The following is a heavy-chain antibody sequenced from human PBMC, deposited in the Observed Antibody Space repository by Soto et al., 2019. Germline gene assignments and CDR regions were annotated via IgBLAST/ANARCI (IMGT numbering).Heavy chain of an antibody. V-gene: IGHV4-30-4*01. CDR1: GGSISSGDYY. CDR2: IYYSGST. CDR3: ARACLSYYYGMDV. J-gene: IGHJ6*02. Sequence: PSEILSLTCIVSGGSISSGDYYWSWIRHPPGKGLEWIGYIYYSGSTYYNPSLKSRVTISVDTSRNQFSLKLSSVTAADTAVYYCARACLSYYYGMDVWGQGTTVTVSS.